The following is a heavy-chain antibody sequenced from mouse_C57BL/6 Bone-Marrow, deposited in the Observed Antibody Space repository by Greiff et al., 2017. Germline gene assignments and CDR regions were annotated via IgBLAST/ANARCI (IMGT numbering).Heavy chain of an antibody. CDR1: GFTFSDYG. CDR2: ISSGSSTI. V-gene: IGHV5-17*01. CDR3: ARVDY. Sequence: EVKLMESGGGLVKPGGSLKLSCAASGFTFSDYGMHWVRQAPEKGLEWVAYISSGSSTIYYADTVKGRFTISRGNAKNTLFLQMTSLRSEDTAMYYCARVDYWGQGTSVTVSS. J-gene: IGHJ4*01.